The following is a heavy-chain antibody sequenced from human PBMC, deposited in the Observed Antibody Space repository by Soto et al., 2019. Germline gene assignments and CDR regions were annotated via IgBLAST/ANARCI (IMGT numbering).Heavy chain of an antibody. J-gene: IGHJ5*02. CDR1: GYTFTGYY. CDR3: ARADRIDSSSWYLSHNWFDP. CDR2: INPNGGGT. D-gene: IGHD6-13*01. V-gene: IGHV1-2*04. Sequence: ASVKVSCKASGYTFTGYYMHWVRQAPGQGLEWMGWINPNGGGTNYAQKFQGWVTMTRDTSISTAYMELSRLRSDDTAVYYCARADRIDSSSWYLSHNWFDPWGQGTLVTVSS.